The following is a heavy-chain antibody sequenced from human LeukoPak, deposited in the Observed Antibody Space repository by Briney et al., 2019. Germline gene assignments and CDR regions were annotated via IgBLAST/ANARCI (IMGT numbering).Heavy chain of an antibody. CDR1: GYTFTSYA. J-gene: IGHJ4*02. D-gene: IGHD6-13*01. CDR3: ARDLRAAAWLLY. V-gene: IGHV1-3*01. Sequence: ASVKVSCKASGYTFTSYAMHWVRQAPGQRLEWMGWINAGNGNTKYSQKFQGRVTITRDTSASTAYMELSSLRSEDTAVCYCARDLRAAAWLLYWGQGTLVTVSS. CDR2: INAGNGNT.